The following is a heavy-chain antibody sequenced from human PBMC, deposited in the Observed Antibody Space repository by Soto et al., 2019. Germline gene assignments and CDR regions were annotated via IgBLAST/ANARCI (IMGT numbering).Heavy chain of an antibody. Sequence: QVQLVQSGAEVKKPGASVKVSCKASGYTFTSYGITWVRQAPGQGLEWMGWISAYNGNTNYAQKLQGRVTMTTDTSTSTAYMELGSLRSDDTAVYYCARVNWGYCSSTSCYTGMDVWSRGTTVTVSS. V-gene: IGHV1-18*01. CDR3: ARVNWGYCSSTSCYTGMDV. J-gene: IGHJ6*02. D-gene: IGHD2-2*02. CDR1: GYTFTSYG. CDR2: ISAYNGNT.